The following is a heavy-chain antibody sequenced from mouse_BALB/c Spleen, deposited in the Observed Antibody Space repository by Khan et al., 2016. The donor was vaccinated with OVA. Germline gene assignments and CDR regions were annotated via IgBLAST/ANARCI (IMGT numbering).Heavy chain of an antibody. CDR3: ARSGTTVVPDWYFDV. CDR2: IHYSGST. Sequence: EVQLQESGPDLVKPSQSLSLTCTVTGYSITSGYSWHWIRQFPGNKLEWMGYIHYSGSTNYNPSLKSRISITRDTSKNQFFLQLNSVTTEDTATFYCARSGTTVVPDWYFDVWGAGTTVTVSS. V-gene: IGHV3-1*02. J-gene: IGHJ1*01. D-gene: IGHD1-1*01. CDR1: GYSITSGYS.